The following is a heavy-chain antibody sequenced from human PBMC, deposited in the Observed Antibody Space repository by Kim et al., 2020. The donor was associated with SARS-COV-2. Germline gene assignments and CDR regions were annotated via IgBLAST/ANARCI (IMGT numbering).Heavy chain of an antibody. CDR3: ATDYNGNSGAGVLKL. CDR2: MNPSGRS. J-gene: IGHJ1*01. D-gene: IGHD4-4*01. V-gene: IGHV4-34*01. Sequence: SETLSLTCAVRGASFTGHYWTWIRQPPGKGLEWIGEMNPSGRSYYNPSLKSRVTMSKDTSTNQFSLKLTSVTAADTAVYYCATDYNGNSGAGVLKLWGQG. CDR1: GASFTGHY.